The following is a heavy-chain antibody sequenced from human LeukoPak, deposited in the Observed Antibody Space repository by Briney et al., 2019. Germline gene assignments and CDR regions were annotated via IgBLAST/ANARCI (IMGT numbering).Heavy chain of an antibody. CDR1: GFTFTSSA. V-gene: IGHV1-2*02. CDR3: ARTGGTAFDY. CDR2: INPNSGGT. J-gene: IGHJ4*02. Sequence: ASVKVSCKASGFTFTSSAVQWVRQARGQRLEWMGWINPNSGGTNYAQKFQGRVTMTRDTSISTAYMELSRLRSDDTAVYYCARTGGTAFDYWGQGTLVTVSS. D-gene: IGHD4-23*01.